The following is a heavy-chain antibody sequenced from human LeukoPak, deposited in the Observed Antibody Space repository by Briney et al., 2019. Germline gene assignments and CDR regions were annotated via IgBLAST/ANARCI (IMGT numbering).Heavy chain of an antibody. J-gene: IGHJ2*01. CDR2: IYSSGST. CDR1: GDSISSYY. D-gene: IGHD3-22*01. CDR3: ARARVRTYSYDNWGFYTSDWHFDL. V-gene: IGHV4-59*01. Sequence: SETLSLTCTVSGDSISSYYWSWIRQPPGKGPEWIGYIYSSGSTRYNPSLESRVTISVETSKNQLSLKLRSVTAADTAVYYCARARVRTYSYDNWGFYTSDWHFDLWGRGSLVTVSS.